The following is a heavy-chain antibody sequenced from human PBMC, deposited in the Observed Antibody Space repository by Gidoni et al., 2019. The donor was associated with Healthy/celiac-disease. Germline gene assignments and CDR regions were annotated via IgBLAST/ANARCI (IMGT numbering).Heavy chain of an antibody. Sequence: EVQLVESGGGLVQPGGSLRLSCAASGFTFSSYWMSWVRQAPGKGLEWVANIKQDGSEKYYVDSVKGRFTISRDNAKNSLYLQMNSLRAEDTAVYYCARDMTYYDILTGYFGGPNKGYWGQGTLVTVSS. V-gene: IGHV3-7*01. D-gene: IGHD3-9*01. CDR1: GFTFSSYW. CDR3: ARDMTYYDILTGYFGGPNKGY. J-gene: IGHJ4*02. CDR2: IKQDGSEK.